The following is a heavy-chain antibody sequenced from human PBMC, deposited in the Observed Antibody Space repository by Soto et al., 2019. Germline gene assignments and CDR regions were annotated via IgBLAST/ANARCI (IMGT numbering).Heavy chain of an antibody. V-gene: IGHV3-15*01. CDR2: IKSKTDGGTT. CDR1: GFTFSNAW. Sequence: GGSLRLSCAASGFTFSNAWMSWFRQAPGKGLEWAGRIKSKTDGGTTDYAAPVKGRFTISRDDSKNTLYLQMNSLKTEDTAVYYCTTAPYCSSTSCYQPIDYWGQGT. J-gene: IGHJ4*02. CDR3: TTAPYCSSTSCYQPIDY. D-gene: IGHD2-2*01.